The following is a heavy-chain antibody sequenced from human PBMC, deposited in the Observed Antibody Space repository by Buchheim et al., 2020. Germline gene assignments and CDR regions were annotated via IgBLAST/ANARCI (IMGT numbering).Heavy chain of an antibody. D-gene: IGHD1-26*01. CDR2: IGGSGGST. J-gene: IGHJ4*02. Sequence: EVQLLESGGGLVQPGGSLRLSCAASGFTFSIAMAWVRQAPGKGLEWVSTIGGSGGSTYYTDSGRGRFTISRDNSKNTLDLQMNSLRAEDTAVYYCAKGRGAVRENYYFDYWGQGTL. CDR3: AKGRGAVRENYYFDY. CDR1: GFTFSIA. V-gene: IGHV3-23*01.